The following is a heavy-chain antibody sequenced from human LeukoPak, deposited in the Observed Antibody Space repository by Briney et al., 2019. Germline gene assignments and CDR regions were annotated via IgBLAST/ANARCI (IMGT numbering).Heavy chain of an antibody. CDR1: GFTLSSYA. J-gene: IGHJ4*02. V-gene: IGHV3-23*01. CDR2: VDGGGGGT. D-gene: IGHD6-13*01. CDR3: AKQSAGSAAWYSLHYDF. Sequence: PGGSLRLSCAASGFTLSSYAMTWVRQAPGRGLEWVSSVDGGGGGTYYADSVKGRFTISRDNSKDTLYLQTNGLRAEDTAVYFCAKQSAGSAAWYSLHYDFWGQGTLVTVSS.